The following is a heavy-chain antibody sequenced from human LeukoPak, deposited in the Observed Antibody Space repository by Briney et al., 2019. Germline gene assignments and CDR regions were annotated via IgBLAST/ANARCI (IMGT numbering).Heavy chain of an antibody. CDR3: TSTRIAAAGRYYYYYHMDV. CDR2: INHSGST. J-gene: IGHJ6*03. V-gene: IGHV4-34*01. Sequence: PSETLSLTCAVYGGSFSGYYWSWIRQPPGKGLEWIGEINHSGSTNYNPSLKSRVTISVDTSKNQFSLKLSSVTAADTAVYYCTSTRIAAAGRYYYYYHMDVWGKGTTVTVSS. CDR1: GGSFSGYY. D-gene: IGHD6-13*01.